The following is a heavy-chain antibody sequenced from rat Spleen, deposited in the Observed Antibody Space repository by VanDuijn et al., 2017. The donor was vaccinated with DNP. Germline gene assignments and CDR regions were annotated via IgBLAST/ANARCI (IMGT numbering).Heavy chain of an antibody. V-gene: IGHV5-29*01. CDR2: ISYDGSST. CDR3: ARHRPGITYSYVMDA. Sequence: EVQLVESDGGLVQPGRSLKLSCAASGFTFSDYYMAWVRQAPTKGLEWVATISYDGSSTYYRDSVKGRFTISRDNAKNTLYLQMDSLRSEDTATYYCARHRPGITYSYVMDAWGQGASVTVSS. J-gene: IGHJ4*01. CDR1: GFTFSDYY. D-gene: IGHD1-4*01.